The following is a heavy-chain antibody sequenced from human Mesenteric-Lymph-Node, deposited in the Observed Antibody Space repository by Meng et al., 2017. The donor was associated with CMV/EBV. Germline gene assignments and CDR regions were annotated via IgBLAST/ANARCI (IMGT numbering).Heavy chain of an antibody. Sequence: GSLRLSCNVSGVSITTYYWSWIRQPPGKGLEWIGYIYYSGTTNYNPSLGGRVTMSVDTSKNQFSLKMSSVTAADTAMYYCARDGDFWTGTRFDYWGQGTLVTVSS. CDR1: GVSITTYY. CDR3: ARDGDFWTGTRFDY. CDR2: IYYSGTT. J-gene: IGHJ4*02. V-gene: IGHV4-59*01. D-gene: IGHD3/OR15-3a*01.